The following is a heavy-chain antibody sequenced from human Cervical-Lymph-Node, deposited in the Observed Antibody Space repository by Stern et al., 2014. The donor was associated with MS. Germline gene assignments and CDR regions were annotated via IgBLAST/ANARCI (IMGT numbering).Heavy chain of an antibody. CDR3: ARRVYDI. V-gene: IGHV3-30*03. J-gene: IGHJ4*02. D-gene: IGHD3-22*01. CDR1: GFTFSSYG. Sequence: VQLVESGGGVVRPGRSLRLSCAASGFTFSSYGMHWVRQAPATGLQWVAFISYDGSNEYYADSVKGRFTISRDNSNNTLYLQTNSLREEDTAVYYCARRVYDIWGQGTLVTVSS. CDR2: ISYDGSNE.